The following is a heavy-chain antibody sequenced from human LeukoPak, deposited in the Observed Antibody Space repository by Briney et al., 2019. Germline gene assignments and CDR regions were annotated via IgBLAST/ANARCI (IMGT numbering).Heavy chain of an antibody. V-gene: IGHV1-2*02. CDR3: ATANYDFWSGYSGLDY. J-gene: IGHJ4*02. D-gene: IGHD3-3*01. Sequence: ASVTVSCKASGYTFTGYYMHWVRQAPGQGLEWMGWINPNSGGTNYAQKFQGRVTMTRDTSISTAYMELSKLRSDDTAVYYCATANYDFWSGYSGLDYWGQGTLVTVSS. CDR1: GYTFTGYY. CDR2: INPNSGGT.